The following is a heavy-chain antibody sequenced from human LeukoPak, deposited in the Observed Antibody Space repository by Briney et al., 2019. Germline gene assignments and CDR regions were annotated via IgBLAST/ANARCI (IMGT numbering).Heavy chain of an antibody. Sequence: GESLLTSCKASGYSFTGFWIGWVRQMPGKGLEWVGVIYPYDSETRYSPSFQGQVTISADKSISTAYLQWSSLKASDTAMYYCARHIGYSAWNPDYWGQGTLVTVSS. CDR1: GYSFTGFW. V-gene: IGHV5-51*01. CDR2: IYPYDSET. D-gene: IGHD5-18*01. J-gene: IGHJ4*02. CDR3: ARHIGYSAWNPDY.